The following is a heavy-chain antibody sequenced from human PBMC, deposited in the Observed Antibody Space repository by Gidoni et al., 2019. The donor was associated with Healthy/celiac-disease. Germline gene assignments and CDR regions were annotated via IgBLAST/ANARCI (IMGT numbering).Heavy chain of an antibody. CDR1: GFTFDDYA. V-gene: IGHV3-9*01. CDR2: ISWNSGSI. J-gene: IGHJ6*02. Sequence: EVQLVESGGGLVQPGRSLRLSCAASGFTFDDYAMHWVRQAPGKGLEWVSGISWNSGSIGYADSVKGRFTISRDNAKNSLYLQMNSLRAEDTALYYCAKDRSGGMDVWGQGTTVTVSS. CDR3: AKDRSGGMDV.